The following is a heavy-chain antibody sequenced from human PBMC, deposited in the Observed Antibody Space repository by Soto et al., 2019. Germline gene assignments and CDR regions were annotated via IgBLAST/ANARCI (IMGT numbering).Heavy chain of an antibody. Sequence: GGSLRLSWAASGFTFSGYAMSWVRQAPGKGLEWVSAISGSGGSTYYADSVKGRFTISRDNSKNTLYLQMNSLRAEDTAVYYCAKDTYRAYGENWFDPWGQGTPVTVSS. J-gene: IGHJ5*02. CDR2: ISGSGGST. CDR3: AKDTYRAYGENWFDP. CDR1: GFTFSGYA. D-gene: IGHD4-17*01. V-gene: IGHV3-23*01.